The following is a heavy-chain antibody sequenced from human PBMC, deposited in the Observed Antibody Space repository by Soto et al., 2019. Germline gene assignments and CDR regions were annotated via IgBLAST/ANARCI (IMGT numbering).Heavy chain of an antibody. D-gene: IGHD2-2*01. V-gene: IGHV1-2*04. J-gene: IGHJ6*02. CDR1: GYTFTGYY. CDR2: INPNSGGT. CDR3: AVTVVPAASSYYGMDV. Sequence: DSVKVSRKASGYTFTGYYMHWVRQAPGQGLERMGWINPNSGGTNYAQKFQGWVTMTRDTSISTAYMELSRLRSDDTAVYYCAVTVVPAASSYYGMDVWGQGTTVTVSS.